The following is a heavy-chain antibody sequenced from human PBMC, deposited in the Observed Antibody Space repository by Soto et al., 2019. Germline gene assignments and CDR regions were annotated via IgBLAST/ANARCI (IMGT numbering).Heavy chain of an antibody. CDR1: GYTFTGYY. J-gene: IGHJ6*02. Sequence: ASVKVSCKASGYTFTGYYMHWVRQAPGQGLEWMGWINPNSGGTNYAQKFQGSVTMTRDTSISTAYMELSRLRSDDTAVYYCARVAAADALGASYYGMDVWGQGTTVTVSS. CDR3: ARVAAADALGASYYGMDV. D-gene: IGHD6-13*01. CDR2: INPNSGGT. V-gene: IGHV1-2*02.